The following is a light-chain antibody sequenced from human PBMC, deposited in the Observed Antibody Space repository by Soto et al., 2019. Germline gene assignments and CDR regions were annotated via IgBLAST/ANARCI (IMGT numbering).Light chain of an antibody. V-gene: IGKV1-5*03. Sequence: DIQMTQFPSTLSASVGDRVTITCRASQSIRSWLAWYQQKPGKAPNLLIYKASSLPSGVPSRFSGGGYGTEFTLTISSLQPDDIATYYCQQYDSYSTFGGGTKVQIK. J-gene: IGKJ4*01. CDR2: KAS. CDR3: QQYDSYST. CDR1: QSIRSW.